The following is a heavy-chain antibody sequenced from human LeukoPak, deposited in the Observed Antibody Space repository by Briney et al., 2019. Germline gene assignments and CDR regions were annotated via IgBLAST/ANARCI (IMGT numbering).Heavy chain of an antibody. Sequence: GGSLRLSCAASGFTFSSYSMNWVRQAPGKGLEWVSSISSNSSYIYYADSVKGRFTISRDNAKNSLYLQMNSLRAEDTAVYYCARDHPHYYYGMDVWGQGTTVTVSS. CDR2: ISSNSSYI. V-gene: IGHV3-21*01. J-gene: IGHJ6*02. CDR1: GFTFSSYS. CDR3: ARDHPHYYYGMDV.